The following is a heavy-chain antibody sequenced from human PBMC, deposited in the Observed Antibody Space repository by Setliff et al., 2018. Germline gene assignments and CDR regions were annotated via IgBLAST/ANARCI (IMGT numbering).Heavy chain of an antibody. V-gene: IGHV3-30-3*01. D-gene: IGHD2-15*01. Sequence: GGSLRLSCAASGFTFSSYAMHWVRQAPGKGLEWVAVISYDGSNKYYADSVKGRFTISRDNSKNTLYLQMNSLRAEDTAVYYCARVGYCSGGSCYDWGQGTLVTVSS. CDR1: GFTFSSYA. CDR2: ISYDGSNK. J-gene: IGHJ4*02. CDR3: ARVGYCSGGSCYD.